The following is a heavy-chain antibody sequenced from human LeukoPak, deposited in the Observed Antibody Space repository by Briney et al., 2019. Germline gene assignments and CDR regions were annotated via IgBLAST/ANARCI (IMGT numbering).Heavy chain of an antibody. V-gene: IGHV3-30*18. CDR3: AKDSSADDSSGYSFYFDY. CDR2: ISLDATNK. J-gene: IGHJ4*02. Sequence: RGSLRLSCAASGFTFSSYDMHCVRPAPRKGLEWVAVISLDATNKYYADSVKGRFTISRDNSKNTLYLQMNSLRAEDTAVYYCAKDSSADDSSGYSFYFDYGGQGTLVTVSS. CDR1: GFTFSSYD. D-gene: IGHD3-22*01.